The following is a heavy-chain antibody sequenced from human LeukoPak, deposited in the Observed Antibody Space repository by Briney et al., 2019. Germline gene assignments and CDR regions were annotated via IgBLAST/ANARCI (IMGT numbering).Heavy chain of an antibody. D-gene: IGHD6-13*01. CDR1: GFTFSSYW. CDR2: IIQDGSKK. CDR3: VRAIAAADGY. V-gene: IGHV3-7*01. J-gene: IGHJ4*02. Sequence: GGSLRLSCEASGFTFSSYWMNWVRQAPGKGLEWVANIIQDGSKKYYLGSVKGRFTISRDNAKNSLYLQMNSLRAEDTAVYYCVRAIAAADGYWGQGTLVTVSS.